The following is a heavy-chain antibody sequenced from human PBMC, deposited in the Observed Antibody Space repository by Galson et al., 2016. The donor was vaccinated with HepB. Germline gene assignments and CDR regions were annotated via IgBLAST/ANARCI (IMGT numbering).Heavy chain of an antibody. CDR3: EGYSDPFDI. D-gene: IGHD3-22*01. CDR2: IFSGDAT. CDR1: GFSVSGKY. V-gene: IGHV3-53*01. J-gene: IGHJ3*02. Sequence: SLRLSCAASGFSVSGKYMSWARQAPGKGLEWVSAIFSGDATYYRDSVKGRFTISRDRSKNTLYLQINNLRAEDTAIYYCEGYSDPFDIWGQGTMGTVSS.